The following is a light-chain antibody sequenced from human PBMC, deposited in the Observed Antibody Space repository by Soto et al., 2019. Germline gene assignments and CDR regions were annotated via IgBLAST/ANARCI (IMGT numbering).Light chain of an antibody. CDR3: QQYKSVPCS. CDR1: QTIDRW. Sequence: DIEMTQYPSTLSASIGDRVTITCRASQTIDRWLAWSEQKPGRSPNLLIFDASTLEVGVPSKFSGSASGTEFTRTLTNLQRDDVATYSCQQYKSVPCSFGQGTKLDIK. J-gene: IGKJ2*04. V-gene: IGKV1-5*01. CDR2: DAS.